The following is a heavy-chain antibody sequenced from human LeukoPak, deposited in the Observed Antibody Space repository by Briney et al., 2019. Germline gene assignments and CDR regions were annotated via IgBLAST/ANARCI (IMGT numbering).Heavy chain of an antibody. CDR1: GFSFSSYN. Sequence: KPGGSLRLSCAASGFSFSSYNMKWVRQAPGKGLEWVSFISTTSTYIYYADSVKGRFTVYRDNSKNLLYLQMDSLRVEDTAVYYCARAGTCSSTSCDGGIEYWGQGTLVTVSS. V-gene: IGHV3-21*06. CDR3: ARAGTCSSTSCDGGIEY. CDR2: ISTTSTYI. J-gene: IGHJ4*02. D-gene: IGHD2-2*01.